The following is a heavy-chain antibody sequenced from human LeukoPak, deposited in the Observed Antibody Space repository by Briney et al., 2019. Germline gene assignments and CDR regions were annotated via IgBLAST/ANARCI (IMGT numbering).Heavy chain of an antibody. J-gene: IGHJ4*02. CDR2: IYYSGST. D-gene: IGHD3-10*01. CDR1: GGSISSYY. V-gene: IGHV4-59*08. CDR3: ASFPGGPYYYGSGSTFGY. Sequence: MSSETLSLTCTVSGGSISSYYWSWIRQPPGKGLEWIGYIYYSGSTNYNPSLKSRVTISVDTSKNQFSLKLSSVTAADTAVYYCASFPGGPYYYGSGSTFGYWGQGTLVTVSS.